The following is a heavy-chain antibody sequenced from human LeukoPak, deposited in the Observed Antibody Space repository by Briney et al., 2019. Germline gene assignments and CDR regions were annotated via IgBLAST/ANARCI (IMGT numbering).Heavy chain of an antibody. CDR2: MNPNSGNT. CDR3: AKYGDSSGYYGGYYFDY. Sequence: ASVTVSCKASGYTFTSYDINWVRQATGQGLEWMGWMNPNSGNTGYAQKFQGRVTMTRNTSISTAYMELSSLRSEDTAVYYCAKYGDSSGYYGGYYFDYWGQGTLVTVSS. V-gene: IGHV1-8*01. J-gene: IGHJ4*02. D-gene: IGHD3-22*01. CDR1: GYTFTSYD.